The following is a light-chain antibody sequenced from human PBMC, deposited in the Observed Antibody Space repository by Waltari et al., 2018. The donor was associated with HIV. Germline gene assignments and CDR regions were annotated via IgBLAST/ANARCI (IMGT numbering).Light chain of an antibody. Sequence: LTQPPSASGTPGQSVTISCSGTSSNIGTNYVYWYQQFPGTAPKLLIYRNNKRPSGVPDRFSGSKSGTSASLDISGLRSDDEAEYYCAAWDDTLTVVFGGGTKLTVL. CDR3: AAWDDTLTVV. J-gene: IGLJ2*01. CDR1: SSNIGTNY. CDR2: RNN. V-gene: IGLV1-47*01.